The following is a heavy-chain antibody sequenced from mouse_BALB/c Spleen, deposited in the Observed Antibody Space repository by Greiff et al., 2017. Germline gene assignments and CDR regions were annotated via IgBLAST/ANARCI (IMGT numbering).Heavy chain of an antibody. V-gene: IGHV5-17*02. J-gene: IGHJ1*01. CDR2: ISSGSSTI. CDR3: ARDYWYFDV. CDR1: GFTFSSFG. Sequence: DVHLVESGGGLVQPGGSRKLSCAASGFTFSSFGMHWVRQAPEKGLEWVAYISSGSSTIYYADTVKGRFTISRDNPKNTLFLQMTSLRSEDTAMYYCARDYWYFDVWGAGTTVTVSS.